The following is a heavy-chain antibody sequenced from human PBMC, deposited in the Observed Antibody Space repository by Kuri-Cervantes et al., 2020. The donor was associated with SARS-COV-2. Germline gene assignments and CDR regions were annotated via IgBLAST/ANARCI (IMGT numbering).Heavy chain of an antibody. CDR2: IRYDGSNK. Sequence: GESLKISCAASGFTFSSYGMHWVRQAPGKGLEWVAFIRYDGSNKYYADSVKGRFTISRDNSKNTLYLQMNSLRAGDTAVYYCARDNYYGSGSYYSRGAFDIWGQGTMVTVSS. J-gene: IGHJ3*02. D-gene: IGHD3-10*01. CDR3: ARDNYYGSGSYYSRGAFDI. CDR1: GFTFSSYG. V-gene: IGHV3-30*02.